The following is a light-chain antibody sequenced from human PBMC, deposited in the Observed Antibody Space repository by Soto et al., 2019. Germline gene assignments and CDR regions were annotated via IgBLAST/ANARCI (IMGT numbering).Light chain of an antibody. CDR2: EVS. CDR3: NSFTSSSTFL. V-gene: IGLV2-14*01. Sequence: QSALTQPASVSGSPGQSITISCTGTSSDVGGYNYVSWYQQHPGKVPKLMIYEVSNRPSGVSNRFSGSKSGNTASLTISGLQAEDEADYYCNSFTSSSTFLFGTGTKVTVL. J-gene: IGLJ1*01. CDR1: SSDVGGYNY.